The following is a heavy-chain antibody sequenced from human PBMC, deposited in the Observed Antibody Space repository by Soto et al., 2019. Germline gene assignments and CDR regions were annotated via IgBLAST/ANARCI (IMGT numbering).Heavy chain of an antibody. CDR3: ARTVGAAYYFDF. CDR2: IYTSGST. J-gene: IGHJ4*02. CDR1: GDSMTKYY. D-gene: IGHD1-26*01. Sequence: QVQLQESGPGLVKPSETLSLTCNVSGDSMTKYYWSWIRQPAGKGLEWIGRIYTSGSTNYNPSLKSRVTMSIDTSNNHFSLNLKSVTAADTAVYYFARTVGAAYYFDFWGQGALVTVSS. V-gene: IGHV4-4*07.